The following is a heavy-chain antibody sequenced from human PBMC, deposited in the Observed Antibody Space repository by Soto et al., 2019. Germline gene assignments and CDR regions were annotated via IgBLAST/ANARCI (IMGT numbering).Heavy chain of an antibody. D-gene: IGHD1-7*01. CDR3: AKAKSRNGTTSKGYYFDY. CDR1: GFTFSSYA. CDR2: ISGSGGST. Sequence: GGSLRLSCAASGFTFSSYAMSWVRQAPGKGLEWVSAISGSGGSTYYADSVKGRFTISRDNSKNTLYLQMNSLRAEDTAVYYCAKAKSRNGTTSKGYYFDYWGQGRLVSVS. J-gene: IGHJ4*02. V-gene: IGHV3-23*01.